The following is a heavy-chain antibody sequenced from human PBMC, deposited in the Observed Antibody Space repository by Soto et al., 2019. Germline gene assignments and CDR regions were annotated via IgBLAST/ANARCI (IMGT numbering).Heavy chain of an antibody. CDR3: ARGECSSVYCFTRWALDF. D-gene: IGHD2-2*01. J-gene: IGHJ3*01. CDR1: CWSFIGHY. Sequence: SETLTLTGEVHCWSFIGHYSTWLTQTPRTGLKRMGEARHSKTTNYQPSLTSRVTVSADPLKKQFSLNLTSVTAADSGVYYCARGECSSVYCFTRWALDFWGQGTVVT. CDR2: ARHSKTT. V-gene: IGHV4-34*01.